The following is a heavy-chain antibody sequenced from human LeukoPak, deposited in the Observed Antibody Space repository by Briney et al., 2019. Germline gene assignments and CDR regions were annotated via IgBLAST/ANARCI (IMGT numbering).Heavy chain of an antibody. CDR2: ITASGGST. V-gene: IGHV3-23*01. CDR1: GFTFNNYA. D-gene: IGHD1-1*01. CDR3: ARDYPTSGIVTIFDY. J-gene: IGHJ4*02. Sequence: GGSLRLSCAYSGFTFNNYAMTWVRQAPGKGLEWVSSITASGGSTYCADSVKGRFTISRDNSKNPLYLQMSSLRAEDTAVYYCARDYPTSGIVTIFDYWGQGTLVTVSS.